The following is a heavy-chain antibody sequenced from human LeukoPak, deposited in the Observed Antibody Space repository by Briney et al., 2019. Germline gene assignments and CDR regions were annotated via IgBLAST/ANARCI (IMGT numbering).Heavy chain of an antibody. V-gene: IGHV1-2*02. J-gene: IGHJ4*02. CDR1: GYTFTGYY. CDR3: ARARTTGTAGAFDY. D-gene: IGHD1-1*01. Sequence: ASVKVSCKASGYTFTGYYMHWVRQAPGQGLEWMGWINPNSGGTNYAQKFQGRVTMTRDTSISTAYMELSRLRSDDTAVYYCARARTTGTAGAFDYWGQGTLVTVSS. CDR2: INPNSGGT.